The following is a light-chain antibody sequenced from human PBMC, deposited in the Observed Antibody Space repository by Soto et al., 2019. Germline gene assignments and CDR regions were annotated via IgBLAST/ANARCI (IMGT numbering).Light chain of an antibody. CDR3: LVFDSSLTGWV. V-gene: IGLV1-40*01. Sequence: QSVPTQPPSGSGAPGQRITISCAGSSSNIGEDYDVEWIQQRPGTAPKVVIYGNHKRPSGIPERFSSSKSGTSASLAITGLQADDEADYYCLVFDSSLTGWVFGGGTKLTVL. CDR2: GNH. CDR1: SSNIGEDYD. J-gene: IGLJ3*02.